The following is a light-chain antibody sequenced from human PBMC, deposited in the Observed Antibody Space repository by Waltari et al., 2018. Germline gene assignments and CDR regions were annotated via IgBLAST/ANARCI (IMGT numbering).Light chain of an antibody. J-gene: IGKJ4*01. CDR2: KAA. Sequence: DIQMTQSPSPLSASVGETVIFRCRARLRTSKWLVWYQQKTGKAPKLLIYKAATLERGVPSRFSGSGSGTEFTLTISSLQPDDFATYYCQQYNSYSLLSFGGGTKVEIK. CDR1: LRTSKW. V-gene: IGKV1-5*03. CDR3: QQYNSYSLLS.